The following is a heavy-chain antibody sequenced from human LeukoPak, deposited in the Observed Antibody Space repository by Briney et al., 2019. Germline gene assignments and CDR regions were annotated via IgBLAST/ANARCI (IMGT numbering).Heavy chain of an antibody. CDR1: GGTFSSYA. CDR2: IIPIFGTA. Sequence: GASVKVSCKASGGTFSSYAISWVRQAPGQGLEWMGGIIPIFGTANDAQKFQGRVTITTDESTSTAYMELSSLRSEVTAVYYCARGREQLANIWGQGTLVTVSS. D-gene: IGHD6-6*01. J-gene: IGHJ4*02. V-gene: IGHV1-69*05. CDR3: ARGREQLANI.